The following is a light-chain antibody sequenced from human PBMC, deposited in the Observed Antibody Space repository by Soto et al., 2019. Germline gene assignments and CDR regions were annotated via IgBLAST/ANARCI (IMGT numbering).Light chain of an antibody. J-gene: IGKJ1*01. CDR3: QQYNSYPWT. CDR2: KAS. Sequence: DIQMTQSPSTLSASVGDRVTITCRASQSISSWLAWYQQKPGKAPKLLFYKASSLESGVPSRFSGSGSGTEFTLTISSLQPDDFAPYYCQQYNSYPWTFGQGTKVEIK. V-gene: IGKV1-5*03. CDR1: QSISSW.